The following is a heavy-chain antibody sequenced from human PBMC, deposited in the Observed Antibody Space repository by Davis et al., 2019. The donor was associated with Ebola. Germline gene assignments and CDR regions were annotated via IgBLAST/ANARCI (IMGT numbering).Heavy chain of an antibody. Sequence: PSETLSLTCAVYGGSFSGYYWSWIRQPPGKGLEWIGEINHSGSTNYNPSLKSRVTISVDTSKNQFSLKLSSVTAADTAVYYCARAGPYPHYDFWSVLGYWGQGTLVTVSS. CDR3: ARAGPYPHYDFWSVLGY. D-gene: IGHD3-3*01. V-gene: IGHV4-34*01. J-gene: IGHJ4*02. CDR2: INHSGST. CDR1: GGSFSGYY.